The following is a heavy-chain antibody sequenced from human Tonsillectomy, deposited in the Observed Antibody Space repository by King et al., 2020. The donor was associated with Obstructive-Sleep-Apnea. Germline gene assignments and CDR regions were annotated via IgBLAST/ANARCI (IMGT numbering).Heavy chain of an antibody. D-gene: IGHD3-9*01. CDR2: IYYSGNT. Sequence: QLQESGPGLVKPSETLSLTCTVSGDSISSYYWTWIRQPPGKGLEWIGYIYYSGNTNYDPSLKSRATMSVDTSKNQPALKLRSVTAADTAEYYGARVGVVHDILTGHNRHRDWFDPWGQGTLVTVSS. J-gene: IGHJ5*02. CDR3: ARVGVVHDILTGHNRHRDWFDP. V-gene: IGHV4-59*01. CDR1: GDSISSYY.